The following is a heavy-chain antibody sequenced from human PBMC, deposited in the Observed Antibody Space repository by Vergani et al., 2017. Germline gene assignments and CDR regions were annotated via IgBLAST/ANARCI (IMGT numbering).Heavy chain of an antibody. Sequence: EVQLLESGGGLVQPGGSLRLSCAASGFTFSSYAMSWVRQAPGKGLEWVSAISGSGGSTYYADSVKGRFTISRDNSKNTLYLQMNSLRAEDTAVYYCAKDYDSSGYYHSVDAFDIWGQGTMVTVSS. CDR3: AKDYDSSGYYHSVDAFDI. D-gene: IGHD3-22*01. CDR2: ISGSGGST. J-gene: IGHJ3*02. CDR1: GFTFSSYA. V-gene: IGHV3-23*01.